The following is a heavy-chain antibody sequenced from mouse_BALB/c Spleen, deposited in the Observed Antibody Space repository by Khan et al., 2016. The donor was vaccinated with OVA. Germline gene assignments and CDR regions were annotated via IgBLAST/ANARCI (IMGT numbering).Heavy chain of an antibody. CDR1: GYSITSDYA. CDR2: ISYSGST. J-gene: IGHJ2*01. V-gene: IGHV3-2*02. Sequence: EVQLQESGPGLVKPSQSLSLTCTVTGYSITSDYAWNWIRQFPGNKLEWMGYISYSGSTSYNPSLKSRISITRDTSKNQFFLQLHSVTTEDTATYYCARSIMANWGQGTTLTVSS. CDR3: ARSIMAN.